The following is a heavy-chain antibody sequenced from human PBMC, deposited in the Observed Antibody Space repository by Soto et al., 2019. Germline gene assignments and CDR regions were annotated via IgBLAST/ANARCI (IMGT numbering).Heavy chain of an antibody. CDR3: XREVGXLWXDY. CDR1: GGTFSSYA. Sequence: QVQLVQSGAEVKKPGSSVKVSCKASGGTFSSYAISWVRQAPGQGLEWMGGIIPIFGTANYXXXXXXXXTXXXXXXXXXXXXXXXXXXXXXXAVXXXXREVGXLWXDYWGQGTLVTV. CDR2: IIPIFGTA. V-gene: IGHV1-69*01. D-gene: IGHD2-8*01. J-gene: IGHJ4*02.